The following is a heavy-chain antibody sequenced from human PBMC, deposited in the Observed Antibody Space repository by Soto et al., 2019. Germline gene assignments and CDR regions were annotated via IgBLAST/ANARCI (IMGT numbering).Heavy chain of an antibody. V-gene: IGHV1-69*01. CDR3: ARDGYYYDSSGYYEDDYFDY. J-gene: IGHJ4*02. CDR2: IIPIFGTA. CDR1: GGTFSSYA. D-gene: IGHD3-22*01. Sequence: QVQLVQSGAEVKKPGSSVKVSCKASGGTFSSYAISWVRQAPGQGLEWMGGIIPIFGTANYAQKFQGRVTITADESLSTAYMELSSLRSEDTAVYSCARDGYYYDSSGYYEDDYFDYWGQGTLVTVSS.